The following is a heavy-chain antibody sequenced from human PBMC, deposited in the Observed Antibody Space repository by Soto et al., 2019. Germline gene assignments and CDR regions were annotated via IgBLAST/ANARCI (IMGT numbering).Heavy chain of an antibody. CDR1: GGSISSSPYS. CDR2: FYYSGST. V-gene: IGHV4-39*01. CDR3: ARLGGYCTITRCYGYYGMDV. D-gene: IGHD2-2*01. Sequence: SETLSLTCTVSGGSISSSPYSWGWIRQPPGKGLEWIGTFYYSGSTYYNPSLESRVTISVDTSKNQFSLKVSSVTAADTAVYYCARLGGYCTITRCYGYYGMDVWGQGNTVT. J-gene: IGHJ6*02.